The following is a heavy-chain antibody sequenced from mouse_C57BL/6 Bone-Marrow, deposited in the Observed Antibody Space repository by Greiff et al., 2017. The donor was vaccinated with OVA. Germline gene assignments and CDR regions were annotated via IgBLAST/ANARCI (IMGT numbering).Heavy chain of an antibody. CDR3: ARRGRIYYGNYDFDY. CDR2: INPNNGGT. Sequence: EVQLQQSGPELVKPGASVKIPCKASGYTFTDYNMDWVKQSHGKSLEWIGDINPNNGGTIYNQKFKGKATLTVDKSSSTAYMELRSLTSEDTAVYYCARRGRIYYGNYDFDYWGQGTTLTVSS. J-gene: IGHJ2*01. V-gene: IGHV1-18*01. D-gene: IGHD2-1*01. CDR1: GYTFTDYN.